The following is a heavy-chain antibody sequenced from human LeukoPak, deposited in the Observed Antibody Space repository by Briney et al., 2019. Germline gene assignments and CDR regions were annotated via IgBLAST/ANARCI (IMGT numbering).Heavy chain of an antibody. CDR2: IYYSGST. CDR3: ARSEYSYGADAFDI. Sequence: SETLSLTCTVSGGSISSYYWSWIRQPPGKGLEWIGYIYYSGSTNYSPSLKSRVTISVDTSKNQFSLKLSSVTAADTAVYYCARSEYSYGADAFDIWGQGTLVTVSS. V-gene: IGHV4-59*01. D-gene: IGHD5-18*01. CDR1: GGSISSYY. J-gene: IGHJ3*02.